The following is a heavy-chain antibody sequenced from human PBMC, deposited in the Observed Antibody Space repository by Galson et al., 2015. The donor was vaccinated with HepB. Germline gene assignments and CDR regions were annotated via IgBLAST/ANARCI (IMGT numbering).Heavy chain of an antibody. CDR2: MNPNSGNT. Sequence: SVKVSCKASGYTFTSYDINWVRQATGQGLEWMGWMNPNSGNTGYAQKFQGRVTMTRNTSISTAYMELSSLRSEDTAVYYCARGVMYRYYDFWSGAPYYYMDVWGKGTTVTVSS. D-gene: IGHD3-3*01. J-gene: IGHJ6*03. CDR3: ARGVMYRYYDFWSGAPYYYMDV. CDR1: GYTFTSYD. V-gene: IGHV1-8*01.